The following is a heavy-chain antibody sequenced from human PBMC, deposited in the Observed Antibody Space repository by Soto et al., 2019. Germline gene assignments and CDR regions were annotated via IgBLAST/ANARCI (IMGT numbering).Heavy chain of an antibody. V-gene: IGHV3-23*01. Sequence: GGSLRLSCAASGFTFNSDAMNWVRQAPGKGLEWVSSISGGGGGTYYADSVKGRLTISRDNSKNTLYLQMNGLRAEDTALYYCAKGSHYDILTAYHAFDYWGPGT. CDR1: GFTFNSDA. CDR3: AKGSHYDILTAYHAFDY. D-gene: IGHD3-9*01. J-gene: IGHJ4*02. CDR2: ISGGGGGT.